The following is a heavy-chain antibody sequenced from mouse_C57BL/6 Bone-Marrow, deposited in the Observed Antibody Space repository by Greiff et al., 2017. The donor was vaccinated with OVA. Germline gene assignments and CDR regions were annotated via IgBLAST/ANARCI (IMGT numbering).Heavy chain of an antibody. CDR1: GFTFSSYG. D-gene: IGHD2-4*01. Sequence: EVQLMESGGDLVKPGGSLKLSCAASGFTFSSYGMSWVRQTPDKRLEWVATISSGGSYTYYPDSVKGRFTISRDNAKNTLYLQMSSLKSEDTAMYYCARHQIYYDYDGFAYWGQGTLVTVSA. J-gene: IGHJ3*01. V-gene: IGHV5-6*01. CDR3: ARHQIYYDYDGFAY. CDR2: ISSGGSYT.